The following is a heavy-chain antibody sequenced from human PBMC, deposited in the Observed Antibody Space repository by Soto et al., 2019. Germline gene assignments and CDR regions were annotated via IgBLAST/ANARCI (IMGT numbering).Heavy chain of an antibody. D-gene: IGHD6-13*01. V-gene: IGHV1-69*02. Sequence: QVQLVQSGAEVKKPGSSVKVSCKASGGTFSSYTISWVRQAPGQGLEWMGRIIPILGIANYAQKFQGRVTITADKSTSTAYMELSRLRSEDTAVYYCARRAIAAAGTPFDYWGQGTLVTVSS. CDR2: IIPILGIA. CDR3: ARRAIAAAGTPFDY. CDR1: GGTFSSYT. J-gene: IGHJ4*02.